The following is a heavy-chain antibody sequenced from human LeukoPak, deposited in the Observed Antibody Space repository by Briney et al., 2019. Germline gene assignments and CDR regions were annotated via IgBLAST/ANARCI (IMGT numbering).Heavy chain of an antibody. CDR1: GYTFTSYG. V-gene: IGHV1-18*01. CDR3: ARDQEYSSSWSLFDY. J-gene: IGHJ4*02. Sequence: ASVTVSCKASGYTFTSYGISWVRQAPGQGLEWMGWISAYNGNTNYAQKLQGRVTMTTDTSTSTAYMELKSLRSDDTAVYYCARDQEYSSSWSLFDYWGQGTLVTVSS. D-gene: IGHD6-13*01. CDR2: ISAYNGNT.